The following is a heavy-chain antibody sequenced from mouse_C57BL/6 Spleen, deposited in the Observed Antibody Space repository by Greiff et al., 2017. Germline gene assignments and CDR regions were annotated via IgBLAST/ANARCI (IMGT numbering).Heavy chain of an antibody. Sequence: VQLQQSGPELVKPGASVKISCKASGYSFTGYYLNWVKQSPEKSLEWLGEFNPSTGGTTYNQKFKAKATLNVDKSSSTAYMQLKSLTAEDSAVYYCARDLLVTIWYFDVWGTGTTVTVSS. V-gene: IGHV1-42*01. CDR2: FNPSTGGT. D-gene: IGHD1-1*01. J-gene: IGHJ1*03. CDR1: GYSFTGYY. CDR3: ARDLLVTIWYFDV.